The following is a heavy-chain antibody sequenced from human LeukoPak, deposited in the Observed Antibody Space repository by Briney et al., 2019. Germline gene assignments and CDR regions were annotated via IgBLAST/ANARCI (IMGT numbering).Heavy chain of an antibody. Sequence: GGSLRLSCAASGFTFSTYGMDWVRQAPGKGLEWVAYIRYDGSNKNYADSVKGQFTISRDSSKNTLYLQMSSLRAEDTAVYYCAKVVTGYCSTTSCPFDSWGQGTLVTVSS. J-gene: IGHJ4*02. CDR1: GFTFSTYG. CDR3: AKVVTGYCSTTSCPFDS. CDR2: IRYDGSNK. D-gene: IGHD2-2*01. V-gene: IGHV3-30*02.